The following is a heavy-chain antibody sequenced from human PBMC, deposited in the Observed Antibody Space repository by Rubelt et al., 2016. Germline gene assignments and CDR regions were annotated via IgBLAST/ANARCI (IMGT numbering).Heavy chain of an antibody. CDR1: GFTFSDHY. J-gene: IGHJ4*02. D-gene: IGHD6-13*01. V-gene: IGHV3-7*01. CDR2: INQDGSEK. CDR3: ARGGYSSSWYWVY. Sequence: GGGLVQPGESLRLSCVASGFTFSDHYMDWVRQAPGKGLEWVANINQDGSEKYYVDSVKGRFTISRDNAENSLYLQMNSLRAEDTAVYYCARGGYSSSWYWVYWGQGTLVTVSS.